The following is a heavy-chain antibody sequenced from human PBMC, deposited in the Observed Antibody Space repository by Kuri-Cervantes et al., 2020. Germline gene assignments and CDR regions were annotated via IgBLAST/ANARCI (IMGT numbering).Heavy chain of an antibody. D-gene: IGHD5-18*01. Sequence: GESLKISCAASGFTLSDYYMSWIRQAPGKGLEWISYISSSGNIIYYADSVKGRFTISRDNAKSSLFLQMNSLRADDTAVYYCVRETRVGGHSYGAYDYWGQGTLVTVSS. CDR3: VRETRVGGHSYGAYDY. CDR2: ISSSGNII. CDR1: GFTLSDYY. J-gene: IGHJ4*02. V-gene: IGHV3-11*04.